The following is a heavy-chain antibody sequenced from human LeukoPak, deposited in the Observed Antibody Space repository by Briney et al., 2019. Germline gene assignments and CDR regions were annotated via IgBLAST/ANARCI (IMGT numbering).Heavy chain of an antibody. CDR3: ARGPSRDGYKSGYYYYGMDV. J-gene: IGHJ6*02. V-gene: IGHV4-59*01. CDR2: IYYSGST. D-gene: IGHD5-24*01. Sequence: SETLSLTCTVSGGSISSYYWSWIRQPPGKGLVWIGYIYYSGSTNYNPSLKSRVTISVDTSKNQFSLKLSSVTAADTAVYYCARGPSRDGYKSGYYYYGMDVWGQGTTVTVSS. CDR1: GGSISSYY.